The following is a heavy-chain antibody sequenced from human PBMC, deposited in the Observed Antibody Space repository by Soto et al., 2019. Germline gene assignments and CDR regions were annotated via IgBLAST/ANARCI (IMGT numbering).Heavy chain of an antibody. CDR3: ARTYYYASSGYNTDS. V-gene: IGHV3-30*03. D-gene: IGHD3-22*01. Sequence: LRLSCAASGFTFSSYGMHWVRQAPGKGLEWVAVISYDGSNKYYADSVKGRFTISRDNSKNTLYLQMSSLRAEDTAVYYCARTYYYASSGYNTDSWGQGTLVTVSS. CDR2: ISYDGSNK. J-gene: IGHJ4*02. CDR1: GFTFSSYG.